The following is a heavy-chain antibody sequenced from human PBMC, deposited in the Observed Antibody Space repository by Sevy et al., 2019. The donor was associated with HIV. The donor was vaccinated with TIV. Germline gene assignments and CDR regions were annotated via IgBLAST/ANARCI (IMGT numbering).Heavy chain of an antibody. D-gene: IGHD6-6*01. CDR3: ARDHGDWQLLNYFDY. V-gene: IGHV3-30-3*01. CDR2: ISYDGSNK. J-gene: IGHJ4*02. Sequence: GGSLRLSCAASGFTFSNMHWVRQAPGKGLEWVAVISYDGSNKYYADSVKGRFTISRDNSKNTLYLQMNSLRTEDTAVYYCARDHGDWQLLNYFDYWGQGTLVTVSS. CDR1: GFTFSN.